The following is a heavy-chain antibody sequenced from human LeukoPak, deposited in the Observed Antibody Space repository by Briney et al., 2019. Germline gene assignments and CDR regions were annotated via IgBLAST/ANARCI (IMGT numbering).Heavy chain of an antibody. CDR2: IIPIFGTA. D-gene: IGHD6-6*01. J-gene: IGHJ4*02. CDR3: ARIAARATPN. Sequence: SVKVSCKASGGTFSSYAISWVRQAPGQGLEWMGGIIPIFGTANYAQKFQGRVTITADKPTSTAYMELSSLRSEDTAVYYCARIAARATPNWGQGTLVTVPS. V-gene: IGHV1-69*06. CDR1: GGTFSSYA.